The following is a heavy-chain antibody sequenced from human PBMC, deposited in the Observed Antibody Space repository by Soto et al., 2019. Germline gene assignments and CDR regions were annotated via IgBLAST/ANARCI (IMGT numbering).Heavy chain of an antibody. D-gene: IGHD2-2*01. CDR1: GFNFKNYG. CDR3: AKDMDFFSGGVPAAIGSFDF. V-gene: IGHV3-23*01. Sequence: PGGSLRLSCATSGFNFKNYGMSWVRLAPGQGLEWVSAISGSGSETYYADSVKGRFTITRDNSKETLFLQMNSLRAEDTAIYSCAKDMDFFSGGVPAAIGSFDFWGHGTLVAVPS. CDR2: ISGSGSET. J-gene: IGHJ4*01.